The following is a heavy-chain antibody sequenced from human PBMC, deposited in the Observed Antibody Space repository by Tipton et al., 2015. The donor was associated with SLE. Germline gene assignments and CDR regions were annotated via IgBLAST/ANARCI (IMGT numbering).Heavy chain of an antibody. Sequence: SLRLSCAASGFTFSSYAMSWVRQAPGKGLEWVSAISGSGGSTYYADSVKGRFTISRDNSKNTLYLQMNSLRAEDTAVYYCAREQYGSGSYYKGGWFDPWGQGTLVTVSS. D-gene: IGHD3-10*01. CDR1: GFTFSSYA. CDR3: AREQYGSGSYYKGGWFDP. V-gene: IGHV3-23*01. J-gene: IGHJ5*02. CDR2: ISGSGGST.